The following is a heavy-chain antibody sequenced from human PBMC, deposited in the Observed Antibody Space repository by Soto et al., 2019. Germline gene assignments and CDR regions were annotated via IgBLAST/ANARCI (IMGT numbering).Heavy chain of an antibody. V-gene: IGHV4-59*08. CDR1: GGSISSYY. CDR2: IYYSGST. J-gene: IGHJ4*02. D-gene: IGHD3-10*01. Sequence: PSETLSLTCTVSGGSISSYYWSWIRQPPGKGLEWIGYIYYSGSTNYNPSLKSRVTISVDTSKNQFSLKLSSVTAADTAVYYCARSAFSMDLFDYWGQGTLVTVSS. CDR3: ARSAFSMDLFDY.